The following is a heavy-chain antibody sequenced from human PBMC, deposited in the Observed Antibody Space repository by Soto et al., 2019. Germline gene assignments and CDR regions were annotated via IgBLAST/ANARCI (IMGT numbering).Heavy chain of an antibody. CDR1: GFICSSYD. Sequence: GGSLRLSCAVSGFICSSYDMSWVRQAPGKGLEWVSTILVGGSTNYEDSVKGRFTTSRDTSKNTVYLQMNSLTAGDTAFYYCAKATATSGGAFEIYGQGTMVTVSS. CDR3: AKATATSGGAFEI. V-gene: IGHV3-23*01. J-gene: IGHJ3*02. D-gene: IGHD1-1*01. CDR2: ILVGGST.